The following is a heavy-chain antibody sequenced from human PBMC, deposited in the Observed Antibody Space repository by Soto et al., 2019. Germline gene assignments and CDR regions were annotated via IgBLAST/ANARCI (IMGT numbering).Heavy chain of an antibody. D-gene: IGHD6-19*01. V-gene: IGHV1-69*04. CDR2: IIPILGIA. Sequence: EASVKVSCKASGGTFSSYTISWVRQAPGQGLEWMGRIIPILGIANYAQKFQGRVTITADNSKNTLFLQMNSLRAEDTAVYYCAKDGIAVAGSSSDVYYFDYWGQGTLVTVSS. J-gene: IGHJ4*02. CDR1: GGTFSSYT. CDR3: AKDGIAVAGSSSDVYYFDY.